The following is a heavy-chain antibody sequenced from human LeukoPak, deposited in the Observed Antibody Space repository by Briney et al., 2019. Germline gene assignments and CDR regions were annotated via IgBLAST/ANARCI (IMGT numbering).Heavy chain of an antibody. CDR3: ARDVVAAAGSDY. CDR2: INPNSGGT. Sequence: ASVKVSCKASGHTFTGYYMHWVRQAPGQGLEWMGWINPNSGGTNYAQKFQGRVTMTRDTSISTAYMELSRLRSDDTAEYYCARDVVAAAGSDYWGQGTLVTVSS. V-gene: IGHV1-2*02. CDR1: GHTFTGYY. J-gene: IGHJ4*02. D-gene: IGHD6-13*01.